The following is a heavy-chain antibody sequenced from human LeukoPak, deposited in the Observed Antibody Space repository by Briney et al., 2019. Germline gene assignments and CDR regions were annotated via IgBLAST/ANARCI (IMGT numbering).Heavy chain of an antibody. CDR2: INPNSGGT. D-gene: IGHD4-23*01. J-gene: IGHJ4*02. CDR1: GYTFTGYY. V-gene: IGHV1-2*04. CDR3: ARGGLLRWYPFDY. Sequence: ASVKVSCKASGYTFTGYYMHWVRQAPGQGLEWMGWINPNSGGTNYAQKFQGWVTMTRDTSISTAYMELSRLRSDDTAVYYCARGGLLRWYPFDYWGQGTLVTVSS.